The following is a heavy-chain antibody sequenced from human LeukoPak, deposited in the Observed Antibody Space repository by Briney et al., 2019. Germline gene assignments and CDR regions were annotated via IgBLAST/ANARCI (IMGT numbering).Heavy chain of an antibody. J-gene: IGHJ4*02. Sequence: SETLSLTCAVYGGSFSGYYWSWIRQPPGKGLEWIGEINHSGSTNYNPSLKSRVTISVDTSKNQFSLKLSSVTAADTAVYYCARGSMGVVAAPTRNFDYWGQGTLVTVSS. CDR3: ARGSMGVVAAPTRNFDY. D-gene: IGHD2-15*01. CDR2: INHSGST. CDR1: GGSFSGYY. V-gene: IGHV4-34*01.